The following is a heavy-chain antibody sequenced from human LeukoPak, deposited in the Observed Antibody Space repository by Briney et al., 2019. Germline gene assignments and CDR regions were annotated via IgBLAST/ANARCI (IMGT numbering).Heavy chain of an antibody. V-gene: IGHV4-4*07. CDR1: GGSINSYY. D-gene: IGHD3-3*01. Sequence: PSETLSLTCTVSGGSINSYYWNWIRQPAGKGLEWIGHIYTSGSTKYNPSLKSRVTMSIDTSKNQFSLNLYSMTAAATAVYYCATNYTALSACDSWGQGTLVTVSS. J-gene: IGHJ4*02. CDR2: IYTSGST. CDR3: ATNYTALSACDS.